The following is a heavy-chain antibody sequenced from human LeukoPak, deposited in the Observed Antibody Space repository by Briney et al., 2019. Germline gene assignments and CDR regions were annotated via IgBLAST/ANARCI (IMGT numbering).Heavy chain of an antibody. CDR3: ARDLAGVFDY. CDR1: GFTFSTYW. Sequence: GESLRLSCAASGFTFSTYWMAWVRQAPGKGLEWVANIKYDESEKYYVDSVKGRFTISRDNAKNSLFLQMNSLRAEDTAVYYCARDLAGVFDYWGRGTLVTVSS. D-gene: IGHD2-8*01. V-gene: IGHV3-7*01. J-gene: IGHJ4*02. CDR2: IKYDESEK.